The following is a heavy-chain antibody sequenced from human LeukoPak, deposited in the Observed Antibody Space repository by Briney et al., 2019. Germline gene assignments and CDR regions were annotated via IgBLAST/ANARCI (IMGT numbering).Heavy chain of an antibody. J-gene: IGHJ4*02. CDR1: GFTFSDYY. D-gene: IGHD4/OR15-4a*01. CDR2: ISSSGSTI. CDR3: ARRAGAYSHPYDY. Sequence: GGSLRLSCAAYGFTFSDYYMSWIRQAPGEGLEWVSYISSSGSTIYYADSVKGRFTISRDNAKNSLYLQMNSLRAEDTAVYYCARRAGAYSHPYDYWGQGTLVTVSS. V-gene: IGHV3-11*01.